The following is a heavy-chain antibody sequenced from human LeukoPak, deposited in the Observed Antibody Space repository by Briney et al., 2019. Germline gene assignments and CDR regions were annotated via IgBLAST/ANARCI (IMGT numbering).Heavy chain of an antibody. J-gene: IGHJ6*04. CDR3: ARLVVVPAAMYYYYYGMDV. D-gene: IGHD2-2*01. CDR2: INHSGST. CDR1: GGSFSGYY. Sequence: SETLSLTCAVYGGSFSGYYWSWIRQPPGKGLEWIGEINHSGSTNYNPSLKSPVTISVDTSKNQFSLKLSSVTAADTAVYYCARLVVVPAAMYYYYYGMDVWGKGTTVTVSS. V-gene: IGHV4-34*01.